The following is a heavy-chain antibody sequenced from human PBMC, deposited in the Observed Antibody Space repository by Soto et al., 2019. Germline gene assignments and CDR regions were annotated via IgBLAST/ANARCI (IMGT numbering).Heavy chain of an antibody. D-gene: IGHD5-12*01. J-gene: IGHJ4*02. CDR2: LNSDVTSV. CDR1: GFKFFTYW. Sequence: GGSLRLSCTASGFKFFTYWIHRVRQTPGKGLVWVSRLNSDVTSVYSVDFVKGRSTISRDNAKNTLYVQMDSLTVEDTAVYYSERERSGYDKIDYWGQGTLVTVSS. CDR3: ERERSGYDKIDY. V-gene: IGHV3-74*01.